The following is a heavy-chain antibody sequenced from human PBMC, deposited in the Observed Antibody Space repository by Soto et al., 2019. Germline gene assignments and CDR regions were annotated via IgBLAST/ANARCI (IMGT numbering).Heavy chain of an antibody. CDR1: GFTFSSYA. V-gene: IGHV3-30-3*01. Sequence: GGSLRLSCAASGFTFSSYAMHWVRQAPGKGLEWVAVIPYDGSNKYYADSVKGRFTISRDNSKNTLYLQMNSLRAEDTAVYYCARVHSSSWYYPAALYYGMDVWGQGTTVTVSS. CDR2: IPYDGSNK. D-gene: IGHD6-13*01. J-gene: IGHJ6*02. CDR3: ARVHSSSWYYPAALYYGMDV.